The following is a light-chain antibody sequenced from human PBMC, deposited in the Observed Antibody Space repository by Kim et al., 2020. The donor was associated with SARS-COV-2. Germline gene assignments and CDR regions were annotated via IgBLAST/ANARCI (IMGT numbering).Light chain of an antibody. CDR1: QSIGNR. Sequence: SVTPKEQVTITCRASQSIGNRLHWYQQKPDQSPKLLIRYASQSITGVPPRFSGSGSGTEFTLTINSLEAEDGATYYCQQSGAFLTFGGGTKVDIK. V-gene: IGKV6-21*02. J-gene: IGKJ4*01. CDR3: QQSGAFLT. CDR2: YAS.